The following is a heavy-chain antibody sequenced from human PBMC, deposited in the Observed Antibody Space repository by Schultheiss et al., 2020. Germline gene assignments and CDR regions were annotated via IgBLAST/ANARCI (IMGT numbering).Heavy chain of an antibody. CDR3: ARRAQGGYDDY. CDR1: GFTFSSYG. J-gene: IGHJ4*02. D-gene: IGHD5-12*01. Sequence: GGSLRLSCAASGFTFSSYGMHWVRQAPGKGLEWVAVISYDGSNKYYADSVKGRFTISRDNSKNTLYLQMNSLRAEDTAVYYCARRAQGGYDDYWGQGTLVT. CDR2: ISYDGSNK. V-gene: IGHV3-30*03.